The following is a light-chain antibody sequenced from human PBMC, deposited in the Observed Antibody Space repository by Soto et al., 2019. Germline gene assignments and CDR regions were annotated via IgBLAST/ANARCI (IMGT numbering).Light chain of an antibody. CDR2: DAS. J-gene: IGKJ5*01. V-gene: IGKV1-5*01. CDR1: QYISSW. Sequence: DIQMTQSPSTLSASVVDRVTITGLAGQYISSWLAWYQQKPGKAPKLLIYDASSLESVVPSTFSGSRSGTEFTLTISSLQPDDFATYYCQQYEGYPYTFGPGTRLEI. CDR3: QQYEGYPYT.